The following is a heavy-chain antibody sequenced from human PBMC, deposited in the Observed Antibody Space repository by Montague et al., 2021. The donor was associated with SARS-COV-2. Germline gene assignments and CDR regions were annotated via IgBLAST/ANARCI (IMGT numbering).Heavy chain of an antibody. Sequence: SETLSLTCAVSGGSIRNYYWSWIRQPPGRGLEWIAYIYDSGNVDYNPSLRGRVTILVDTSKNQFSLKLSSVTAADTAVYYCAARTDYYYHSLDVWGQGTTATVS. CDR3: AARTDYYYHSLDV. D-gene: IGHD1-14*01. CDR2: IYDSGNV. CDR1: GGSIRNYY. J-gene: IGHJ6*02. V-gene: IGHV4-59*08.